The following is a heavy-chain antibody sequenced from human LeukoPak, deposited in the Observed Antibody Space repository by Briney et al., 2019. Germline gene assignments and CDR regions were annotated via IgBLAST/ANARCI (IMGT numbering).Heavy chain of an antibody. CDR3: ARGHDILTGAFDY. V-gene: IGHV1-69*04. J-gene: IGHJ4*02. Sequence: ASVKVSCKAFGGTFSSYAISWVRQAPGQGLEWMGRIIPILGIANYAQKFQGRVTITADKSTSTAYMELSSLRSEDTAVYYCARGHDILTGAFDYWGQGTLVTVSS. D-gene: IGHD3-9*01. CDR1: GGTFSSYA. CDR2: IIPILGIA.